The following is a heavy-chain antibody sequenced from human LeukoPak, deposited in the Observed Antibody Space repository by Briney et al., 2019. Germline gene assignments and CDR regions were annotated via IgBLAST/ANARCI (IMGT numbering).Heavy chain of an antibody. CDR1: GGSISSSSYY. CDR3: ACTMVRGVMASSARDDDAFDI. V-gene: IGHV4-39*01. CDR2: IYYSGST. D-gene: IGHD3-10*01. Sequence: KPSETLSLTCTVSGGSISSSSYYWGWIRQPPGKGLQWIGSIYYSGSTYYNPSLKSRVTISVDTSKNQFSLKLSSVTAADTAVYYCACTMVRGVMASSARDDDAFDIWGQGTMVTVSS. J-gene: IGHJ3*02.